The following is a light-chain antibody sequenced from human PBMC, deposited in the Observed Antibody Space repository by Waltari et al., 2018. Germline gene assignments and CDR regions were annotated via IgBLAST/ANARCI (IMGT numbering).Light chain of an antibody. Sequence: SSEVTQDPHVSVALGQTVTLTCRGERFRRYYASWYRQRPGQAPVLVLYGQERPSGIPDRFCGSTSGDTAYLTITGAQAGDEADYYCLSRDTPSTRVFGGGTRLTVV. J-gene: IGLJ3*02. CDR1: RFRRYY. CDR2: GQE. CDR3: LSRDTPSTRV. V-gene: IGLV3-19*01.